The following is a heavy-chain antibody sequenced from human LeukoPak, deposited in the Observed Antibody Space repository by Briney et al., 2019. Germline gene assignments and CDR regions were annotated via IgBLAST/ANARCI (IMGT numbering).Heavy chain of an antibody. CDR2: IRQDGDTK. D-gene: IGHD1-26*01. CDR1: GFPFNAYW. V-gene: IGHV3-7*03. Sequence: GGSLRLSCAASGFPFNAYWMTWVRQAPGKGLEWVANIRQDGDTKYYVDSVKGRFTISRDNAKNSLYLQMNSLRAEDTAVYYCASPKTPSGSYGDFDYWGQGTLVTVSS. CDR3: ASPKTPSGSYGDFDY. J-gene: IGHJ4*02.